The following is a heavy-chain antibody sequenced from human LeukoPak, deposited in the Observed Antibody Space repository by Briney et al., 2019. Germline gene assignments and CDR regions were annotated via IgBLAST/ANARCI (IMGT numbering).Heavy chain of an antibody. CDR2: ISDSGSST. D-gene: IGHD4-17*01. CDR1: GFTFSSYA. Sequence: GGSLRLSCAASGFTFSSYAMSWVRQAPGKGLEWVSTISDSGSSTYYADSVKGRFTISRDNSKNTLYLQMNSLRAEDTAVYYCAKVGFDYGAYYYYYYMDVWGKGTTVTVSS. V-gene: IGHV3-23*01. CDR3: AKVGFDYGAYYYYYYMDV. J-gene: IGHJ6*03.